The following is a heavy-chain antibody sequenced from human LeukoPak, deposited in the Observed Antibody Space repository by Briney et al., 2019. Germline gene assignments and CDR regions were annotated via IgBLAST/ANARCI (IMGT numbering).Heavy chain of an antibody. Sequence: PGGSLRLSCAASGFSFSNYWMNWVRRAPGKGLERVANIKQDGSEKYYVDSVKGRFTISRDNAKNSLYLQMNSLRAEDTAVYYCAREPRGFYFDYWGQGILVTVSS. CDR1: GFSFSNYW. CDR3: AREPRGFYFDY. J-gene: IGHJ4*02. CDR2: IKQDGSEK. V-gene: IGHV3-7*01. D-gene: IGHD1-26*01.